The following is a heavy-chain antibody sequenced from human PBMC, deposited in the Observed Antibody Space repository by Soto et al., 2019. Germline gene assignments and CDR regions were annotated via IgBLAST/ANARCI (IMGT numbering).Heavy chain of an antibody. D-gene: IGHD2-21*02. CDR2: IWYDGSIK. J-gene: IGHJ5*02. CDR1: GFTFSTYG. CDR3: ARDSCGTDCYSIPWFDP. Sequence: QVQLVESGGGVVQPGRSLRLSCAASGFTFSTYGMHWVRQAPGKGLEWVALIWYDGSIKNYADSVKGRFTISRDNSKNTLYLQMNSLRAEDSAAYYCARDSCGTDCYSIPWFDPWGQGTLVTVSS. V-gene: IGHV3-33*01.